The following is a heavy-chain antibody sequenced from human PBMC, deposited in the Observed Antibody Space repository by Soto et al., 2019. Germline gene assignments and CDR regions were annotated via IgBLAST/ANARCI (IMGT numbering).Heavy chain of an antibody. J-gene: IGHJ4*02. CDR1: GFTFSSYA. Sequence: QVQLVESGGGVVQPGRSLRLSCAASGFTFSSYAMHWVRQAPGKGLEWVAVISYDGSNKYYADSVKGRFTISRDNSKNTLYLQMNSLRAEDTAVYYCAREGIEMAFAYWGQGTLGTVSS. D-gene: IGHD2-15*01. CDR3: AREGIEMAFAY. CDR2: ISYDGSNK. V-gene: IGHV3-30-3*01.